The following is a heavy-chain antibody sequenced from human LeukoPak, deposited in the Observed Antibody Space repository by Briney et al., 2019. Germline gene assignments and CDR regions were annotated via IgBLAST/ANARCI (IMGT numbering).Heavy chain of an antibody. CDR1: GGSISSYY. V-gene: IGHV4-59*08. CDR2: IYYTGST. J-gene: IGHJ4*02. Sequence: SETLSLTCTVSGGSISSYYWSWIRPPPGKRLEWIGYIYYTGSTNYNPSLKSRVTISVDTSKNQFSLKLSSVTAADTAVYYCASTDTSTFDYWGQGTLVTVSS. D-gene: IGHD5-18*01. CDR3: ASTDTSTFDY.